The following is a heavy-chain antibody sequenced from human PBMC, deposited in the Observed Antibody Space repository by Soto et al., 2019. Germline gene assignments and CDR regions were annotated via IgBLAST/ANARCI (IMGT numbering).Heavy chain of an antibody. D-gene: IGHD2-21*02. J-gene: IGHJ4*02. Sequence: ASVKVSCKASGGTFSSYAISWVRQAPGQGLEWMGGIIPIFGTANYAQKFQGRVTITADESTSIAYMELSSLRSEDTAVYYCASILAYCGGDCYSFDYWGQGTLVTVSS. V-gene: IGHV1-69*13. CDR3: ASILAYCGGDCYSFDY. CDR2: IIPIFGTA. CDR1: GGTFSSYA.